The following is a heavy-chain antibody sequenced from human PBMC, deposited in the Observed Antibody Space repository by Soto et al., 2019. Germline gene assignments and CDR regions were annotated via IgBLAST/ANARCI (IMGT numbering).Heavy chain of an antibody. D-gene: IGHD3-22*01. V-gene: IGHV1-46*01. CDR2: INPCGGST. Sequence: XSVKVSCQASVYTFTSYDMPWVRQAPGQGLEWMGMINPCGGSTSYAQKFQGRVTMTRDTATSTVYMELSSLRSEDTAVYYCARPSRYYVSRGLGSWGQGTLVTVSS. CDR3: ARPSRYYVSRGLGS. CDR1: VYTFTSYD. J-gene: IGHJ5*02.